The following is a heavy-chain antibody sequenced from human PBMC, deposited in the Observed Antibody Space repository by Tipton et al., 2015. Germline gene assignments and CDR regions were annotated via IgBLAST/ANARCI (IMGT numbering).Heavy chain of an antibody. J-gene: IGHJ6*02. CDR1: GFTFSSCS. Sequence: SLRLSCAASGFTFSSCSMNWLRQAPGRGLEWVASISSGSTYIYYADSVKGRFTISRDNAKNSLFLQMNSLRAEDTAVYYCARDWYGSGWDPGMDVWGQGTTVTVSS. D-gene: IGHD6-19*01. CDR2: ISSGSTYI. CDR3: ARDWYGSGWDPGMDV. V-gene: IGHV3-21*01.